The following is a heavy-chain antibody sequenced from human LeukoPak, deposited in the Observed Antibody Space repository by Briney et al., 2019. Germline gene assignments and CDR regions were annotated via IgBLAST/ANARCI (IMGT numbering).Heavy chain of an antibody. D-gene: IGHD4-23*01. Sequence: SETLSLTCTVSGGSIISYYWSWIRQPAGKGLEWIGRIYSSGSTNYDPSLKSRVSMSVDTSKNQFSLKLTSVTAADTAVYYCARGGKATVVTMWGQGILVTVSS. CDR1: GGSIISYY. V-gene: IGHV4-4*07. CDR2: IYSSGST. J-gene: IGHJ4*02. CDR3: ARGGKATVVTM.